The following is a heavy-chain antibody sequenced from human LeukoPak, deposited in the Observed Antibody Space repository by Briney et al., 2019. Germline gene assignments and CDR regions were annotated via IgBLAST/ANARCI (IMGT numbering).Heavy chain of an antibody. V-gene: IGHV4-39*01. CDR2: IYYSGST. CDR1: GGSISSSSYY. D-gene: IGHD6-25*01. CDR3: ARAGATHYPNWFDP. J-gene: IGHJ5*02. Sequence: PSETLSLTCTVSGGSISSSSYYWGWIRQPPGKGLEWIGSIYYSGSTYYNTSLKSRVTISVDTSKNQFSLKLSSVTAADTAVYYCARAGATHYPNWFDPWGQGTLVTVSS.